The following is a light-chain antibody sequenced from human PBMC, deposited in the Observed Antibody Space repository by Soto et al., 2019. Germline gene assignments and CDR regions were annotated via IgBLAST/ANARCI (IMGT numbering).Light chain of an antibody. CDR3: GSWDSSLSAYV. Sequence: QPFLTQPPSVSCAPGHKVTISCSGSSSNIGGNSVSWYQQLPGTAPKLLIYDDNKRPSGIPDRFSGSKSGTSATLGITGFQTGDEADYYCGSWDSSLSAYVFGTGTKVTVL. J-gene: IGLJ1*01. V-gene: IGLV1-51*01. CDR1: SSNIGGNS. CDR2: DDN.